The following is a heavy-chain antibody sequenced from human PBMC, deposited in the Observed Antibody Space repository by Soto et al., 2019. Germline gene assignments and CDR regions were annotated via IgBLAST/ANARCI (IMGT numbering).Heavy chain of an antibody. V-gene: IGHV3-7*01. CDR2: IKQDGSEK. D-gene: IGHD6-6*01. Sequence: EVQLVESGGGLVQPGGSLRLSCAASGFTFSSYWMSWVRQAPGKGLEWVANIKQDGSEKYYVDSVKGRFTISRDNAKNSLYLQMNSLRAEDAAVYSCARSIEARLNWFDPWGQGTLVTVSS. CDR3: ARSIEARLNWFDP. CDR1: GFTFSSYW. J-gene: IGHJ5*02.